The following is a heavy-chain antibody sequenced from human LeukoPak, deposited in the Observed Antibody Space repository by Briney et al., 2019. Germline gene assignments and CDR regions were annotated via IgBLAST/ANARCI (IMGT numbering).Heavy chain of an antibody. CDR2: IYYSGST. CDR3: ARSDYDFWSGYSYNWFDP. Sequence: SETLSLTCTVSGGSISSGGYYWSWIRQHPGKGLEWIGYIYYSGSTHYNPSLKSRVTISVDTSKNQFSLKLSSVTAADTAVYYCARSDYDFWSGYSYNWFDPWGQGTLVTVSS. CDR1: GGSISSGGYY. V-gene: IGHV4-31*03. J-gene: IGHJ5*02. D-gene: IGHD3-3*01.